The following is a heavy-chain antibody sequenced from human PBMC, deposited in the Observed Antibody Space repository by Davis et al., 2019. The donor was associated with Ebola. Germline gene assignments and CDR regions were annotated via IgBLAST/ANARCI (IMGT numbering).Heavy chain of an antibody. V-gene: IGHV5-51*01. Sequence: ESLKISCKGSGYSFTSYWIGWVRQMPGKGLEWMGIIYPGDSDTNYSPSFEGHVTISSDRSISTAYLQRNTLRASETAVYYCARQQVEVPDDLRGDYHYHGLDVWGQGTTVTVSS. CDR3: ARQQVEVPDDLRGDYHYHGLDV. CDR1: GYSFTSYW. CDR2: IYPGDSDT. J-gene: IGHJ6*02. D-gene: IGHD2-2*01.